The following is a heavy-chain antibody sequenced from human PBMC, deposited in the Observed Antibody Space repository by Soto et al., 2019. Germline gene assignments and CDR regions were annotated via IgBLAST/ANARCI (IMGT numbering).Heavy chain of an antibody. Sequence: EVQLVESGGGFVQPGGSLRLSCAASGFPLSGYWMHWARQAPGKGLVWVSRMNGDGRKIDYADSVKGRFTISRDNAENTLYLQMNSLRAEDTAVYYCARDVENDGNYYIDARGKGTTVTVSS. D-gene: IGHD1-1*01. CDR3: ARDVENDGNYYIDA. J-gene: IGHJ6*03. CDR2: MNGDGRKI. V-gene: IGHV3-74*01. CDR1: GFPLSGYW.